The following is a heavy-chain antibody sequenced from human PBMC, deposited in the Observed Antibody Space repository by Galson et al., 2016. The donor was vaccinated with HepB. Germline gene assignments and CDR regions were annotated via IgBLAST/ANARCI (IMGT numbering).Heavy chain of an antibody. Sequence: SLRLSCAASGFTFSSYTMHWVRQAPGKGLKWVSVSSGDGRTYYAESVKGRFTISRDTSKNTVFLQMNSLRGEDTAVYYCARDPGFRNGMDVWGQGTTVTVS. CDR1: GFTFSSYT. CDR3: ARDPGFRNGMDV. CDR2: SSGDGRT. J-gene: IGHJ6*02. V-gene: IGHV3-53*01.